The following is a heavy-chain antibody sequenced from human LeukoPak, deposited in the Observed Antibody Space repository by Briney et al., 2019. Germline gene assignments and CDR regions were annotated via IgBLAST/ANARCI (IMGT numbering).Heavy chain of an antibody. V-gene: IGHV4-59*01. CDR2: IYYSGST. CDR3: TRAQEEGSGWYRSHYFDY. Sequence: SETLSLTCTVSGGSISSYYWSWTRQPAGKGLEWIGYIYYSGSTNYNPSLKSRVTISVDTSKNQFSLKLSSVTAADTAVYYCTRAQEEGSGWYRSHYFDYWGQGTLVTVSS. D-gene: IGHD6-19*01. J-gene: IGHJ4*02. CDR1: GGSISSYY.